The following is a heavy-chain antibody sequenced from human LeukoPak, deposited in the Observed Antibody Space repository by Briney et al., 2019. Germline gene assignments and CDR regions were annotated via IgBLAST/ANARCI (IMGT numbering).Heavy chain of an antibody. D-gene: IGHD2-15*01. CDR2: IKQDGSEK. Sequence: GGSLRLSCAASGFTFSSYWMSWVRQAPGKGLEWVANIKQDGSEKYYVDSVKGRFTISRDNAKNSLYLQMNSLRAEDTAVYYCASNHALGYCSGGSCPIQGWGQGTLVTVSS. J-gene: IGHJ4*02. V-gene: IGHV3-7*01. CDR1: GFTFSSYW. CDR3: ASNHALGYCSGGSCPIQG.